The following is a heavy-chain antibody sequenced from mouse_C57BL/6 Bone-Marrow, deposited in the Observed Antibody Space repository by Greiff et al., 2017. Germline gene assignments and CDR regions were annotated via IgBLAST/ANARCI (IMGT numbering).Heavy chain of an antibody. V-gene: IGHV5-4*03. Sequence: EVMLVESGGGLVKPGGSLKLSCAASGFTFSSYAMSWVRQTPEKRLEWVATISDGGSYTYYPDNVKGRFTISRDNAKNNLYLQMSHLKSEDTAMYYCARGAYSNSYFDYWGQGTTLTVTS. CDR2: ISDGGSYT. D-gene: IGHD2-5*01. CDR1: GFTFSSYA. CDR3: ARGAYSNSYFDY. J-gene: IGHJ2*01.